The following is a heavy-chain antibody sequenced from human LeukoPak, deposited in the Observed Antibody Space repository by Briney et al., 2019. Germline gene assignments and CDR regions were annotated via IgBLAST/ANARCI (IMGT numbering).Heavy chain of an antibody. Sequence: PSETLSLTCSVSGGSISSSRFYWVWIRQPSGKGLEWIGSLYYTGNTYYNPSLNSRVTISIDTSQNQFSLKLTSVTAADTAVYYCARHDYDFWSGLFDFWGQGTLVTVSS. CDR3: ARHDYDFWSGLFDF. CDR1: GGSISSSRFY. J-gene: IGHJ4*02. D-gene: IGHD3-3*01. V-gene: IGHV4-39*01. CDR2: LYYTGNT.